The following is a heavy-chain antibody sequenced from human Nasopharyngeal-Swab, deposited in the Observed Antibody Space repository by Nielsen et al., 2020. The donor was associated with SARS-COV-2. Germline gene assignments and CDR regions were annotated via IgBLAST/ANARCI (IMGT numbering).Heavy chain of an antibody. CDR2: ISWNSGSI. CDR3: ARENHGVFDN. V-gene: IGHV3-9*01. J-gene: IGHJ4*02. CDR1: GFTFDDYA. Sequence: GGSLRLSCAASGFTFDDYAMHWVRQAPGKGLEWVSGISWNSGSIGYADSVKGRFTISRDSGKNSLYLQMNSLRVEDTAVYYCARENHGVFDNWGQGTLVTVSS.